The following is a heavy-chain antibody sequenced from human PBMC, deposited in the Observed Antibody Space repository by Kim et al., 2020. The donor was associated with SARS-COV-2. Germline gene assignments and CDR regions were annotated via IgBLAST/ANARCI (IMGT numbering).Heavy chain of an antibody. CDR3: VKDPRNYAHGDAFDI. D-gene: IGHD1-7*01. CDR2: ISGSGGST. CDR1: GFTFSNYA. V-gene: IGHV3-23*01. J-gene: IGHJ3*02. Sequence: GGSLRLSCAASGFTFSNYAMSWVRQAPGKGLEWVSSISGSGGSTYYADSVKGRFTISRDNSKNTLYLQMNSLRAEDTALYYCVKDPRNYAHGDAFDIWGQGTMVTVSS.